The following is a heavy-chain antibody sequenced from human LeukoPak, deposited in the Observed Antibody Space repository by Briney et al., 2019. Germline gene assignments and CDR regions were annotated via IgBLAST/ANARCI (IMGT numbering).Heavy chain of an antibody. Sequence: SETLSLTRAVSGYSLISGFYWGWSPQPPGKGLGWIGSISHSGSTFYNPSLKSRVTISVDTSKNQFYRKLSSVTAADTAAYYCARHPDSSGYYIGYWGQGTLVTVSS. J-gene: IGHJ4*02. D-gene: IGHD3-22*01. CDR3: ARHPDSSGYYIGY. CDR2: ISHSGST. CDR1: GYSLISGFY. V-gene: IGHV4-38-2*01.